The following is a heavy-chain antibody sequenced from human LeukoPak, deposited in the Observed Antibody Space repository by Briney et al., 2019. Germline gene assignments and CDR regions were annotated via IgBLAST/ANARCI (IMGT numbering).Heavy chain of an antibody. D-gene: IGHD5-24*01. J-gene: IGHJ4*02. CDR2: IGIDSGKT. CDR1: GFTFSDYG. V-gene: IGHV3-48*01. CDR3: ARDYKYAFDN. Sequence: PGGSLRLSCAASGFTFSDYGMNWVRQAPGKGLEWISFIGIDSGKTNYADSVKGRFTISGDNAKNSLYLQMNSLRVEDTAVYYCARDYKYAFDNWGQGTLVTVPS.